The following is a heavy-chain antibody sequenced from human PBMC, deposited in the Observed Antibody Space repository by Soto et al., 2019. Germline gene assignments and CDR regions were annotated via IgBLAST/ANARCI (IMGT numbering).Heavy chain of an antibody. D-gene: IGHD6-19*01. CDR2: IYTSGST. CDR3: ARDGYSSGWYDY. Sequence: SETLSLTCTASGGSISSYYWSWIRQPAGKGLEWIGRIYTSGSTNYNPSLKSRVTMSVDTSKNQFSLKLSSVTAADTAVYYCARDGYSSGWYDYWGKGTLVTVSS. J-gene: IGHJ4*02. CDR1: GGSISSYY. V-gene: IGHV4-4*07.